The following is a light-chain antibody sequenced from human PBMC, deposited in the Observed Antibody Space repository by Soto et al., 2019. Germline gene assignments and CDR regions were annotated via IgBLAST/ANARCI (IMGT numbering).Light chain of an antibody. V-gene: IGKV3-20*01. CDR3: QQYHNSPRT. Sequence: EIVLAQYPGTLSLSPGERATLSCRASQSVSSSYLAWYQQTPGQAPRLLIYGASSRATGIPDRFSGSGSGTDFTLTISRLEPEDFAVYYCQQYHNSPRTFGQGTKVEIK. CDR1: QSVSSSY. CDR2: GAS. J-gene: IGKJ1*01.